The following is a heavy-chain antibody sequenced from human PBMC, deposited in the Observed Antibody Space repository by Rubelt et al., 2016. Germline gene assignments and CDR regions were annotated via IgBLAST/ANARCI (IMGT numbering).Heavy chain of an antibody. D-gene: IGHD5-12*01. CDR1: GFPVTTVEYF. J-gene: IGHJ4*02. Sequence: QLHLQESGPGLVKPSQTLSLTCTVSGFPVTTVEYFWGWVRQPPGKGLEWIGTIYYSGSTYYNPSLKSRRTISVDTSNNQFSLKVNSVTAADTAVYYCARRRNSGYDFDYWGQGTLVTVSS. V-gene: IGHV4-39*01. CDR3: ARRRNSGYDFDY. CDR2: IYYSGST.